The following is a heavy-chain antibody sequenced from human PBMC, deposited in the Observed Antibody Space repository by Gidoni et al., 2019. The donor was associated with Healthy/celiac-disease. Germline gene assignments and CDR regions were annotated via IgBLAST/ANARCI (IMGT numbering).Heavy chain of an antibody. CDR1: GFTFSSYD. J-gene: IGHJ4*02. D-gene: IGHD3-22*01. Sequence: EVQLVESGGGLVQPGGSLRLSCAASGFTFSSYDRHWVRQATGKGLEWVSAIVTAGYTYYPGSVKGRFTISRENAKNSLYLQMNSLRAGDTAVYYCARQYYDSSGYPALDYWGQGTLVTVSS. V-gene: IGHV3-13*01. CDR3: ARQYYDSSGYPALDY. CDR2: IVTAGYT.